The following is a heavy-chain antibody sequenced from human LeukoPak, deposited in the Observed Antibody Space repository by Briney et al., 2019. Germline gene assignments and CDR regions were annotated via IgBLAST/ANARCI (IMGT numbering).Heavy chain of an antibody. Sequence: GGSLRLSCAASGFTFSSYSTNWVRQAPGKGLKWVSSISSSSSYIYYADSVKGRFTISRDNAKNSLYLQMNSLRAEDTAVYYCARAVYYYGSGSYYRIYGMDVWGQGTTVTVSS. V-gene: IGHV3-21*01. CDR1: GFTFSSYS. D-gene: IGHD3-10*01. J-gene: IGHJ6*02. CDR2: ISSSSSYI. CDR3: ARAVYYYGSGSYYRIYGMDV.